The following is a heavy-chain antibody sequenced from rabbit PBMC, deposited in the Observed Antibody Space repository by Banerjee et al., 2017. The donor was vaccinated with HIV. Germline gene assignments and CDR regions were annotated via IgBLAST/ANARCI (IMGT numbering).Heavy chain of an antibody. CDR2: VYAGSSGST. Sequence: QSLEESGGDLVKPGASLTLTCTASGFSLSIYEMCWVRQAPGKGLEWIACVYAGSSGSTYYASWAKGRFTISKTSSTTVTLQMTSLTAADTATYFCARDGNAGYAGYGYAFNLWGPGTLVTVS. CDR1: GFSLSIYE. J-gene: IGHJ4*01. CDR3: ARDGNAGYAGYGYAFNL. D-gene: IGHD6-1*01. V-gene: IGHV1S40*01.